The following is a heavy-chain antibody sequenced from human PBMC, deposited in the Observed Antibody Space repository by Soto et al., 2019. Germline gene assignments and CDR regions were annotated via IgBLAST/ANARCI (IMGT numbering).Heavy chain of an antibody. CDR1: GFTFSGFA. J-gene: IGHJ4*02. CDR2: IKTSTGTT. V-gene: IGHV3-48*02. Sequence: EVQLVESGGGLVQPGGSLRLSCAASGFTFSGFAMNWVRQAPGKGLEWISYIKTSTGTTHYADSVKGRLTISRDNAKDSVYLQMNSLRDEDTAVYYCARGSLIHFDYWDQGALVTVSS. CDR3: ARGSLIHFDY.